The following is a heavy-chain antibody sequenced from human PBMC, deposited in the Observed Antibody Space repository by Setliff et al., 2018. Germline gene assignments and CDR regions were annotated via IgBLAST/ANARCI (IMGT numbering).Heavy chain of an antibody. J-gene: IGHJ4*02. CDR1: GGSFSTYY. D-gene: IGHD3-3*01. CDR3: ARGHYNFAD. CDR2: INHSGST. V-gene: IGHV4-34*01. Sequence: SETLSLTCAVYGGSFSTYYWIWIRQPPGKGLEWIGEINHSGSTNYNPSLKSRVTISVDTSKNQFSLKLSSVTAADTAVYYCARGHYNFADWGQGTLVTVSS.